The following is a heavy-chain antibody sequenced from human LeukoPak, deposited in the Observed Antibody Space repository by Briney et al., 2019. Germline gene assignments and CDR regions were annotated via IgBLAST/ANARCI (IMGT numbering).Heavy chain of an antibody. Sequence: GGSLRLSCAASGFSFSSFAMHWVRQAPGKGLEWVAVISYDGNNKYYADSVKGRFTISRDNSKNTLYLQMNSLRAEDTAVYYCAKDRGSSIVSDGYFDYWGQGTLVTVSS. J-gene: IGHJ4*02. V-gene: IGHV3-30*18. CDR2: ISYDGNNK. CDR3: AKDRGSSIVSDGYFDY. D-gene: IGHD1-26*01. CDR1: GFSFSSFA.